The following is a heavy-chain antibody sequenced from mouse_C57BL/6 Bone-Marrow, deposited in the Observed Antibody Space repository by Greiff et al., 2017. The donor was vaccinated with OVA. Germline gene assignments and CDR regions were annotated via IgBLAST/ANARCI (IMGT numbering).Heavy chain of an antibody. Sequence: VQLQQSGAELARPGASVKLSCKASGYTFTSYGTSWVKQRTGQGLEWIGEIYPRSGNTYYNEKFKGKATLTADKSSSTAYMELRSLTSEDSAVYFCARGPHYYGSSSWFAYWGQGTLVTVSA. CDR2: IYPRSGNT. J-gene: IGHJ3*01. V-gene: IGHV1-81*01. D-gene: IGHD1-1*01. CDR1: GYTFTSYG. CDR3: ARGPHYYGSSSWFAY.